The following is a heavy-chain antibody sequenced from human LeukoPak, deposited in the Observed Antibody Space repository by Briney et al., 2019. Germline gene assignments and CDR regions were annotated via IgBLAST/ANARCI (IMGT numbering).Heavy chain of an antibody. J-gene: IGHJ3*02. Sequence: SETLSLTCTVSGSSIGTYSWSWIRQPPGKGLEWIGYIYYSGSTYYNPSLKSRVTISVDTSKNQFSLKLSSVTAADTAVYYCARDRGSTSLDIWGQGTMVTVSS. CDR2: IYYSGST. D-gene: IGHD2-2*01. CDR1: GSSIGTYS. V-gene: IGHV4-59*06. CDR3: ARDRGSTSLDI.